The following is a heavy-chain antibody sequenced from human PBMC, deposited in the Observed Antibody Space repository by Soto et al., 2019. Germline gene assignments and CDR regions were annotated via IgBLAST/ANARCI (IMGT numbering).Heavy chain of an antibody. J-gene: IGHJ5*02. CDR3: ARSGWYWRSYWFDP. CDR1: GGSFSGYY. V-gene: IGHV4-34*01. CDR2: INHSGST. Sequence: PSETLSLTCAVYGGSFSGYYWSWIRQPPGKGLEWIGEINHSGSTNYNPSLKSRVTISVDTSKNQFSLKLSSVTAADTAVYYCARSGWYWRSYWFDPWGQGTLVTVSS. D-gene: IGHD1-20*01.